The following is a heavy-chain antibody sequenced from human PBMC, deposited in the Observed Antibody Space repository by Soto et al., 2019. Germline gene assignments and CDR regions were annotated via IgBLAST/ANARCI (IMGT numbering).Heavy chain of an antibody. CDR1: GGSISSYY. CDR2: IYTSGST. J-gene: IGHJ3*02. Sequence: QVQLQESGPGLVKPSETLSLTCTVSGGSISSYYWSWIRQPAGKGLEWIGRIYTSGSTNYNPSLKSRVTMSVDTSKNQFSLKLSSVTAADTAVYYCARGYCSGGSCYSASDAFDIWGQGTMVTVSS. CDR3: ARGYCSGGSCYSASDAFDI. V-gene: IGHV4-4*07. D-gene: IGHD2-15*01.